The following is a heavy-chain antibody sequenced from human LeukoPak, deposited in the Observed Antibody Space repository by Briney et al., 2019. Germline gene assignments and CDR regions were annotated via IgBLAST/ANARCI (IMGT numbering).Heavy chain of an antibody. D-gene: IGHD4-17*01. Sequence: SETLSLTCTVSGGSITISHWWTWVRQPPGKGLEWIGEVYHTGSTNYNPSLKSRVTLSVDNSKNQFYLKLTSVTAADTAVYYCAKDHGANRRYYDDWGQGTLVTVAS. CDR1: GGSITISHW. CDR3: AKDHGANRRYYDD. CDR2: VYHTGST. V-gene: IGHV4-4*02. J-gene: IGHJ4*02.